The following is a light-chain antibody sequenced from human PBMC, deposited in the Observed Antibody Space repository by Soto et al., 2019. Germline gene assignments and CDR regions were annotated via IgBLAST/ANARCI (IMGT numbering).Light chain of an antibody. Sequence: EIVLTQSPATLSFSPGERATLSCRASQSVSIYLAGYQQKPGQAPRLLIYDASNRATGIPARFSDSGSRTDFTLTISSLEREDFAVYYCQQRSNWPPYTFGQGTKLDIK. CDR3: QQRSNWPPYT. CDR1: QSVSIY. CDR2: DAS. J-gene: IGKJ2*01. V-gene: IGKV3-11*01.